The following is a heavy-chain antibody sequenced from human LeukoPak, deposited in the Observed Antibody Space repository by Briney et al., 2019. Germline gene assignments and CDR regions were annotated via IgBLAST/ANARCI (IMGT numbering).Heavy chain of an antibody. CDR2: ISSSSSYI. CDR3: ARASAVYNQQLAMGRYYYYMDV. D-gene: IGHD6-13*01. V-gene: IGHV3-21*01. J-gene: IGHJ6*03. Sequence: PGGSLRLSCAASGFTFSSYSMNWVRQAPGKGLEWVSSISSSSSYIYYADSVKGRFTISRDNAKNSLYLQMNSLRAEDTAVYYCARASAVYNQQLAMGRYYYYMDVWGKGTTVTVSS. CDR1: GFTFSSYS.